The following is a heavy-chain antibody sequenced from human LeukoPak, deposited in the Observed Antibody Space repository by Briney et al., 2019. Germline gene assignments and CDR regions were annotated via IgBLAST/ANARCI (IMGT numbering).Heavy chain of an antibody. J-gene: IGHJ4*02. D-gene: IGHD5-18*01. CDR2: MNPNSSNT. V-gene: IGHV1-8*01. CDR3: AGAMDTAMGDY. Sequence: GASVKVSCKASGYTFTSYDINWVRQATGQGLEWMGWMNPNSSNTGYAQKFQGRVTMTRNTSISTGYMELSSLRSEDTAVYYCAGAMDTAMGDYWGQGTLVTVSS. CDR1: GYTFTSYD.